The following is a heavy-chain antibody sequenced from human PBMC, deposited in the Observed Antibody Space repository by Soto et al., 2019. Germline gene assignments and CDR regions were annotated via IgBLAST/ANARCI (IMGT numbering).Heavy chain of an antibody. J-gene: IGHJ4*02. V-gene: IGHV4-34*01. D-gene: IGHD3-22*01. CDR2: INHSGST. Sequence: PSETLSLTCAVYGGSFSGYYWSWIRQPPGKGLEWIGEINHSGSTNYNPSLKSRVTISVDTSKNPFSRKLSSVTAADTAVYYCTRGLHYYDSSGYYPRPYYFDYWGQGTLVTVSS. CDR3: TRGLHYYDSSGYYPRPYYFDY. CDR1: GGSFSGYY.